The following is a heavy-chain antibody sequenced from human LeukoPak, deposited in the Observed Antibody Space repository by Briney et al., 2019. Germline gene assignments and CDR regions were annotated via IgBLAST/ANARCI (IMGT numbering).Heavy chain of an antibody. V-gene: IGHV4-39*01. Sequence: SETLSLTCTVSGGSISTNNYYWGWIRHPPGRGLEWIGSISYSGTYYNPSLKSRVTISVDTSKNHFSLNLRSVTAADTAVYYCARRTSYPVGALDYWGQGTLVTVSS. CDR3: ARRTSYPVGALDY. J-gene: IGHJ4*02. D-gene: IGHD1-26*01. CDR2: ISYSGT. CDR1: GGSISTNNYY.